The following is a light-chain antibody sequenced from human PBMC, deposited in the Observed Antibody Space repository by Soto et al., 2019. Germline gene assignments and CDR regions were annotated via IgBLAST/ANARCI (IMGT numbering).Light chain of an antibody. CDR1: SSDVGAYNY. CDR3: SSKRTTASLV. V-gene: IGLV2-14*01. Sequence: QSALTQPASVSGPPGQTITISCTGTSSDVGAYNYVSWYQQHPGKAPKLMIYEVSNRPSGVSDRFSGSKSGNTASLTISGLQAADKADYYCSSKRTTASLVFGTGTKVTVL. J-gene: IGLJ1*01. CDR2: EVS.